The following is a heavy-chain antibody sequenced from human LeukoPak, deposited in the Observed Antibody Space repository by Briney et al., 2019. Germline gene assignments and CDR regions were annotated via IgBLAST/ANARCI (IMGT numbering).Heavy chain of an antibody. CDR1: GGSISNYY. CDR2: IYYSGST. V-gene: IGHV4-59*08. Sequence: SETLSLTCTVSGGSISNYYWSWIRQPPGKGLEWIGYIYYSGSTNYNPSLKSRVTISVDTPKNQFSLNLSSVTAADTAVYYCARRARGYYGSGSPYCFDYWGQGIRVTVSS. CDR3: ARRARGYYGSGSPYCFDY. J-gene: IGHJ4*02. D-gene: IGHD3-10*01.